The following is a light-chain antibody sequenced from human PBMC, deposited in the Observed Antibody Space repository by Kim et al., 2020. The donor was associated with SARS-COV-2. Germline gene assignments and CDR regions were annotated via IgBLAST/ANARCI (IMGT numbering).Light chain of an antibody. J-gene: IGKJ1*01. Sequence: GSPGERVTLSCRASQSISISLAWYQHKPGQPPRLLIYDAFNRATGVPARFSVSGSGTEFTLTISSLQSEDFAVYYCQRYDNWPWAFGQGTKVEIK. V-gene: IGKV3-15*01. CDR3: QRYDNWPWA. CDR2: DAF. CDR1: QSISIS.